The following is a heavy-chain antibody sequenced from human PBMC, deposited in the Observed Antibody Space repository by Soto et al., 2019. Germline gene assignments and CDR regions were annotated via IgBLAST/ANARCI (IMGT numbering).Heavy chain of an antibody. J-gene: IGHJ4*02. D-gene: IGHD3-22*01. CDR3: VKGEYYYDSSGYYPFDY. CDR1: EFTFSIYA. CDR2: ISTNGGST. V-gene: IGHV3-64D*06. Sequence: GGSLRLSCAASEFTFSIYAMHWVRQAPGKGLEYVSSISTNGGSTDYADSVKGRFTISRDNSKNTVYLQMSSLRVEDTAVYYCVKGEYYYDSSGYYPFDYWGQGTLVTSPQ.